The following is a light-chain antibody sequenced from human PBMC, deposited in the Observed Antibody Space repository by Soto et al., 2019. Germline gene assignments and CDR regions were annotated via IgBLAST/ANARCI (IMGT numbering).Light chain of an antibody. CDR2: QVS. CDR1: QSLVHNNGNTY. CDR3: MQGTHGPHT. J-gene: IGKJ2*01. Sequence: DVVMTQSPLSLPVTLGQPASISCRSSQSLVHNNGNTYLAWFHQRPGQSPRRLIYQVSNRDSGVPDRFSGSGSGTDFTLKISRVEAEDFGVYHCMQGTHGPHTFGQGTKLAIK. V-gene: IGKV2-30*02.